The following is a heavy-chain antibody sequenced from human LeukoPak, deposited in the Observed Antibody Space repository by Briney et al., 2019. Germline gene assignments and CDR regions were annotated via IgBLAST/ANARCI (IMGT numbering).Heavy chain of an antibody. CDR2: IHYIGST. Sequence: PSETLSLTCIVSGGSISSYYWSWIRQPPGKGLEWIGYIHYIGSTNYNPSLKSRVTISVDTSKNQFSLNLSSVTAADTAAYYCARHGGSGYCSQGVCYVGAFDIWGQGTVVTVSS. CDR3: ARHGGSGYCSQGVCYVGAFDI. CDR1: GGSISSYY. D-gene: IGHD2-8*01. V-gene: IGHV4-59*08. J-gene: IGHJ3*02.